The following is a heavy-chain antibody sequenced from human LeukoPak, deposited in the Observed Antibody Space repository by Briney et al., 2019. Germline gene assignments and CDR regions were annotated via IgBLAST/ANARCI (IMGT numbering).Heavy chain of an antibody. Sequence: GGSLRLSCAASGFTFSDYYMSWIRQAPGKGLEWVSYISSSSSYTNYADSVKDRFTISRDNAKNSLYLQMNSLRTEDTAVYYCASSSYDILTGYYQGGDAFDIWGQGTMVTVSS. CDR1: GFTFSDYY. CDR3: ASSSYDILTGYYQGGDAFDI. D-gene: IGHD3-9*01. V-gene: IGHV3-11*06. CDR2: ISSSSSYT. J-gene: IGHJ3*02.